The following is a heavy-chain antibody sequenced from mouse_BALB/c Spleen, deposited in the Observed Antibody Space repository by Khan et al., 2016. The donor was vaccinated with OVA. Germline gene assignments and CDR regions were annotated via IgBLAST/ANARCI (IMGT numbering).Heavy chain of an antibody. V-gene: IGHV1-20*02. J-gene: IGHJ2*01. Sequence: VQLKQSGPEVVRPGASVKISCTASGYSFTGYFMNWVMQSHGKSLEWIGRINPHIGETFYNQRFKDKATLTVDESSSTAHMELRSLASEDSAVYDCTRIYRSDFDYWGQGTTLTVSP. CDR1: GYSFTGYF. CDR2: INPHIGET. D-gene: IGHD1-1*01. CDR3: TRIYRSDFDY.